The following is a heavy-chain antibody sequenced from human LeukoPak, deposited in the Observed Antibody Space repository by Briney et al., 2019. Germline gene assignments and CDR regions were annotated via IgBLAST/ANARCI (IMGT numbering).Heavy chain of an antibody. CDR1: GFTFSSYA. CDR3: AKDFIVVVPAAHSGLDY. J-gene: IGHJ4*02. Sequence: GGSLRLSCAASGFTFSSYAMSWVRQAPGKGLEWVSAISGSGGSTYYADSVKGRFTISRDNSKNTLYLQMNSLRAEDAAVYYCAKDFIVVVPAAHSGLDYWGQGTLVTVSS. D-gene: IGHD2-2*01. V-gene: IGHV3-23*01. CDR2: ISGSGGST.